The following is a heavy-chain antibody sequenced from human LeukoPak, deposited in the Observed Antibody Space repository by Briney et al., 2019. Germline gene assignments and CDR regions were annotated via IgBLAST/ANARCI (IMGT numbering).Heavy chain of an antibody. V-gene: IGHV1-18*01. Sequence: GASVKVSCKASGYTFTSYGISWVRQAPGQGLEWMGWISAYNGNTNYAQKLQGRVTMTTDTSTSTAYMELRSLRSDDTAVYYCARDIVLMMYVEGWFDPWGQGTLVTVSS. J-gene: IGHJ5*02. CDR3: ARDIVLMMYVEGWFDP. D-gene: IGHD2-8*01. CDR1: GYTFTSYG. CDR2: ISAYNGNT.